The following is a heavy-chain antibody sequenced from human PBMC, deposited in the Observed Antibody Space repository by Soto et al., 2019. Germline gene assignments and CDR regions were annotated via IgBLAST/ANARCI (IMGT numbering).Heavy chain of an antibody. D-gene: IGHD3-9*01. V-gene: IGHV4-39*01. CDR3: ARSPSRQYFDWIPDFDY. Sequence: PSETLSLTCTVSGVSISSIKYYWSWIRQPPGKGLEWIGSIYYSGITYYNPSLKSRVTISVDTSKSQFSLNLRSVTAVDTAVYYCARSPSRQYFDWIPDFDYWGQGALVTVSS. CDR1: GVSISSIKYY. J-gene: IGHJ4*02. CDR2: IYYSGIT.